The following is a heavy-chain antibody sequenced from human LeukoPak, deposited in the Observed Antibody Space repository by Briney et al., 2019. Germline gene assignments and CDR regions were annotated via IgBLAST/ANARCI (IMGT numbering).Heavy chain of an antibody. J-gene: IGHJ4*02. CDR3: AKAPGTFYYFDY. D-gene: IGHD1-1*01. CDR2: ISGSGGST. Sequence: GGSLRLSYAASGFTFSSYAMSWVRRAPGKGLEWVSAISGSGGSTYYADSVKGRFTISRDNSKNTLYLQMNSLRAEDTAVYYCAKAPGTFYYFDYWGQGTLVTVSS. CDR1: GFTFSSYA. V-gene: IGHV3-23*01.